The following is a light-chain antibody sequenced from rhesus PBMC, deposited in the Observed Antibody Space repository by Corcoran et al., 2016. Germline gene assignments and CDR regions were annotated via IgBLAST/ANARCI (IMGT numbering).Light chain of an antibody. CDR1: SRDIGGYNY. V-gene: IGLV2-32*01. CDR3: CSYAGIYTYI. CDR2: EVS. J-gene: IGLJ1*01. Sequence: QAALTQPRSVSGSPGQSVTISCTGTSRDIGGYNYVSWYQQHPGTAPKLMIYEVSKRPSGVSDRFSGSKSGNTASLTISGLQAEDEAHYYCCSYAGIYTYIFAAGTRLTVL.